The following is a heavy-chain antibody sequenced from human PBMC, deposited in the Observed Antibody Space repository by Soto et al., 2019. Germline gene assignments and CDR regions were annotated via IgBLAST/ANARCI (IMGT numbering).Heavy chain of an antibody. J-gene: IGHJ4*02. CDR2: IWYDGSNK. CDR3: ARDQLMGYYDSSGYGY. D-gene: IGHD3-22*01. CDR1: GFTFSSYG. Sequence: QVQLVESGGGVVQPGRSLRLSCAASGFTFSSYGMHWVRQAPGKGLEWVAVIWYDGSNKYYADSVKGRFTISRDNSKNTLYLQMNSLRAEDMAVYYCARDQLMGYYDSSGYGYWGQGTLVTVSS. V-gene: IGHV3-33*01.